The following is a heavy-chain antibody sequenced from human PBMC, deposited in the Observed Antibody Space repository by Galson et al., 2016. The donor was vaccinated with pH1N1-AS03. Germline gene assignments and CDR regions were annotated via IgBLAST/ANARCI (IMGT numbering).Heavy chain of an antibody. J-gene: IGHJ4*02. CDR2: INAGNGNT. CDR1: GYTFTSYA. V-gene: IGHV1-3*03. D-gene: IGHD3-22*01. Sequence: SVKVSCKASGYTFTSYATHWVRQAPGQRLEWMGWINAGNGNTKYSQEFQGRVTITRDTSASTAYMELSSLRSEDMAVYYCARERAVYYDSSGYYLDYWGQGTLVTVSS. CDR3: ARERAVYYDSSGYYLDY.